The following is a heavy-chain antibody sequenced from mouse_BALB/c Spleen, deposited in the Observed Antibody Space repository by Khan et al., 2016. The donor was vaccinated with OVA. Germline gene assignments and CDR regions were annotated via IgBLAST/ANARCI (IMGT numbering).Heavy chain of an antibody. CDR2: IWSDGST. D-gene: IGHD3-2*01. CDR1: GFSLTNHG. Sequence: VELVESGPGLVAPSQSLSITCTISGFSLTNHGVHWVRQPPGKGLEWLVVIWSDGSTNYNSALKSRLTISKDNSKSQVFLKMNSLQTDDTAMYFCSRQPYRQHNNIDYWGQGTTLTVSS. J-gene: IGHJ4*01. V-gene: IGHV2-6-1*01. CDR3: SRQPYRQHNNIDY.